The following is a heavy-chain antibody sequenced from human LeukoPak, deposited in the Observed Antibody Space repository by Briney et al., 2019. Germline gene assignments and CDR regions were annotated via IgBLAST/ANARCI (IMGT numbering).Heavy chain of an antibody. CDR3: AKGATVRENWFDP. Sequence: PGRSLRLSCAASGFTFSSYGMHWVRQAPGKGLEWVAVISYDGSNKYYADSVKGRFTISRDNSKNTLYLQMNSLRAEDTAVYYCAKGATVRENWFDPWGQGTLVTVSS. CDR1: GFTFSSYG. V-gene: IGHV3-30*18. CDR2: ISYDGSNK. J-gene: IGHJ5*02. D-gene: IGHD4-17*01.